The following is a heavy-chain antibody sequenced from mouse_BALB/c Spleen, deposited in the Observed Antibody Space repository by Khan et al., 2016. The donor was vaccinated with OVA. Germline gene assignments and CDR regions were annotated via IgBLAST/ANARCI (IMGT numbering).Heavy chain of an antibody. D-gene: IGHD1-1*01. CDR3: ARIYGGDFDY. V-gene: IGHV3-2*02. CDR1: GYSITSDYA. CDR2: ISYSGNT. J-gene: IGHJ2*01. Sequence: EVQLQESGPGLVKPSPSLSLTCTVTGYSITSDYAWNWIRQFHGNKMEWMGYISYSGNTKYNPSLKRTISITRTTSKNQFFLQLNSVTIEDTATYYCARIYGGDFDYWGQGTTLTVAS.